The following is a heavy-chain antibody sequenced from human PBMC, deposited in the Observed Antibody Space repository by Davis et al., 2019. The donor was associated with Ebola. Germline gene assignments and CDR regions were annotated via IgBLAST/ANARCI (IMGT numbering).Heavy chain of an antibody. V-gene: IGHV3-7*03. D-gene: IGHD2-2*02. Sequence: SCATSGFIFSQYYMSWVRQAPGKGLEWVANIKRDGNEKFYVDSVKGRFTISRDNAKNSLYLQMNSLRVEDTAVYYCARDGRANTQYNLFDSWGQGTLVTVSS. CDR2: IKRDGNEK. CDR1: GFIFSQYY. CDR3: ARDGRANTQYNLFDS. J-gene: IGHJ5*01.